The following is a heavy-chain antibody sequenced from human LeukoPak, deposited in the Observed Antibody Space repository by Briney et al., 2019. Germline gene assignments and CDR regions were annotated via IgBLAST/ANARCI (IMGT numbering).Heavy chain of an antibody. V-gene: IGHV4-34*01. D-gene: IGHD3-22*01. CDR1: GGSFSGYY. Sequence: SETLSLTCAVYGGSFSGYYWSWLRQPPGKGLAWIGEINHSGSTNYNPSLKSRVTISVDTSKNQFSLKLSSVTAADTAVYYCATSITMIVVVTPYDAFDIWGQGTMVTVSS. CDR3: ATSITMIVVVTPYDAFDI. J-gene: IGHJ3*02. CDR2: INHSGST.